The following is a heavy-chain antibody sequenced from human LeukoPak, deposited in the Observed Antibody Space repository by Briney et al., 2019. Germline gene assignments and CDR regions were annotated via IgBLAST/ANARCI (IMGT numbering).Heavy chain of an antibody. J-gene: IGHJ4*02. Sequence: PGGSLRLSCAASGFTVSSVYMSWVRQAPGKGLEWVAVIYSGGSITYADSAKGRFTISRDNSKNTLYLQMNSLRAEDTAVYYCARDGMWFGNSLPGGYDYWGQGTLVTVSS. V-gene: IGHV3-66*02. CDR1: GFTVSSVY. CDR3: ARDGMWFGNSLPGGYDY. D-gene: IGHD3-10*01. CDR2: IYSGGSI.